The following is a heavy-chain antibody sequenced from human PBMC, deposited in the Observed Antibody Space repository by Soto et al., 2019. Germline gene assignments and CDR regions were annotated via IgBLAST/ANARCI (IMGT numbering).Heavy chain of an antibody. Sequence: ASVKVSCKASGYSFTNYYMHWVRQAPGQGLEWMGTINAGGGYTTYAQRFQGRVTMTRDTSTSTVSMELSSLRYEDTALYYCTRVWAIVVVTAPFYLWG. D-gene: IGHD2-21*02. CDR3: TRVWAIVVVTAPFYL. CDR1: GYSFTNYY. CDR2: INAGGGYT. V-gene: IGHV1-46*03. J-gene: IGHJ5*02.